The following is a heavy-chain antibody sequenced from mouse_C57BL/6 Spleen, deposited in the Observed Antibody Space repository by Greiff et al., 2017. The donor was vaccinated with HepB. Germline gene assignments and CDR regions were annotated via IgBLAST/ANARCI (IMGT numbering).Heavy chain of an antibody. V-gene: IGHV1-59*01. D-gene: IGHD1-1*01. CDR1: GYTFTSYW. CDR3: ARSTTVAHYFDY. Sequence: VQLQQPGAELVRPGTSVKLSCKASGYTFTSYWMHWVKQRPGQGLEWIGVIDPSDSYTNYNQKFKGKATLTVDTSSSTAYMQLSSLTSEDSAVYYCARSTTVAHYFDYWGQGTTRTVAS. CDR2: IDPSDSYT. J-gene: IGHJ2*01.